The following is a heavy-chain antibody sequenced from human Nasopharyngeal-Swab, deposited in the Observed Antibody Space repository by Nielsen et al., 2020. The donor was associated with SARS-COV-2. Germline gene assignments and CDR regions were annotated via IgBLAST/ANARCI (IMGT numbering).Heavy chain of an antibody. D-gene: IGHD3-22*01. CDR2: ISGSGGST. CDR1: GFTFSSYA. V-gene: IGHV3-23*01. CDR3: AKDLAVITGYFQH. Sequence: GASLQISCAASGFTFSSYAMSWVRQAPGKGLEWVSAISGSGGSTYYADSVKGRFTISRDNSKNTLYPQMNSLRAEDTAVYYCAKDLAVITGYFQHWGQGTLVTVSS. J-gene: IGHJ1*01.